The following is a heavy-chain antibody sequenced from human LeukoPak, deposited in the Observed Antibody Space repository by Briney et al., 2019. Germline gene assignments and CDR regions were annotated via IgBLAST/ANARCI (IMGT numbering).Heavy chain of an antibody. V-gene: IGHV4-59*08. Sequence: SETLSLTCTVSGGSISNYYWSWIRQPPGKGLEWIGYIYYSGSTNYNPSLKSRVTISVDTSKNQISLKLSSVTAADTAVYYCARPPLLDYWGRGTLVTVSS. CDR1: GGSISNYY. CDR2: IYYSGST. CDR3: ARPPLLDY. J-gene: IGHJ4*02.